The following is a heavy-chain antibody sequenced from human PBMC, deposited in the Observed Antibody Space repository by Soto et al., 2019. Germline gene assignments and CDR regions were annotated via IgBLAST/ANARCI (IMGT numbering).Heavy chain of an antibody. J-gene: IGHJ6*02. CDR3: ASVGYSYGYDSDYYYYGMDV. V-gene: IGHV5-10-1*01. D-gene: IGHD5-18*01. CDR2: IDPTDSYA. Sequence: GESLNLSCQGSGYSFPHYWITWVRQVPGKGLEWMARIDPTDSYANYSPSFQGHVIISVDKSISTAYLQWSSLKASDTAMYYCASVGYSYGYDSDYYYYGMDVWGQGTTVTVSS. CDR1: GYSFPHYW.